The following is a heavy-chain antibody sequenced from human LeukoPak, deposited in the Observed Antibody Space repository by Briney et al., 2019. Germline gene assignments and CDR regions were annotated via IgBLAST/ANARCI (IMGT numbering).Heavy chain of an antibody. CDR2: ISYDGSNK. J-gene: IGHJ4*02. Sequence: GGSLRLSCAASGFTFSSYAMHWVRQAPGKGLEWVAVISYDGSNKYYADSVKGRFTISRDNSKNTLYLQMNSLRTEDTALYYCAKDTHSSGWPDYWGQGTLVTVSS. V-gene: IGHV3-30-3*01. CDR3: AKDTHSSGWPDY. D-gene: IGHD6-19*01. CDR1: GFTFSSYA.